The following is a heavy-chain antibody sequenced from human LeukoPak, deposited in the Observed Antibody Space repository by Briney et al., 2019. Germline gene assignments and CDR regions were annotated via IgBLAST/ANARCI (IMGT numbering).Heavy chain of an antibody. CDR1: GYTFTGYY. CDR3: AESRVGDWFDP. V-gene: IGHV1-2*02. Sequence: ASVKVSCKASGYTFTGYYMHWVRQAPGQGLEWMGWINPNSGGTNYEQKFQGRVTMTRDTSISTAYMELSSLRSDDTAVYYCAESRVGDWFDPWGQGTLVTVSS. J-gene: IGHJ5*02. CDR2: INPNSGGT. D-gene: IGHD3-3*01.